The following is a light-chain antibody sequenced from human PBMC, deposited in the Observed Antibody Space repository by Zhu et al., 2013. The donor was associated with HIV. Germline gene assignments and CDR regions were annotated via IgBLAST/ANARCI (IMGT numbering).Light chain of an antibody. V-gene: IGLV2-23*01. J-gene: IGLJ3*02. CDR2: EGN. CDR1: SSDVGTYNL. Sequence: QSALTQPASVSGSPGQSITISCTGTSSDVGTYNLVSWYQQHPGKAPKLIIYEGNKRPSGVSNRFSGSKSGNTASLTISGLQAEDEADYYCAAWDDSVSGWVFGGGTKLTVL. CDR3: AAWDDSVSGWV.